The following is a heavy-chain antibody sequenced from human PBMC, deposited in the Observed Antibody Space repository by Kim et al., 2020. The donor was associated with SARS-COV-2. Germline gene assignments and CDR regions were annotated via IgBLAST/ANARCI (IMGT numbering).Heavy chain of an antibody. CDR1: GFTFSSYE. V-gene: IGHV3-48*03. CDR3: ARAGDYYYDRLFDI. CDR2: ISSSGSTI. J-gene: IGHJ3*02. D-gene: IGHD3-22*01. Sequence: GGSLRLSCAASGFTFSSYEMNWVRQAPGKGLEWVSYISSSGSTIYYADSVKGRFTISRDNAKNSLYLQMNSLRAEDTAVYYCARAGDYYYDRLFDIWGQGTMVTVSS.